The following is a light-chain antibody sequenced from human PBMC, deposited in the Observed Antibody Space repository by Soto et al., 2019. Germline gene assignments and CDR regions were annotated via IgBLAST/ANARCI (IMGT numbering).Light chain of an antibody. J-gene: IGLJ2*01. CDR2: EVS. CDR3: SSYTSSSTLGVV. Sequence: QSVLTQPASVSGSPGQSITISCTGTSSDVGGYNYVSWYQQHPGKAPKLMIYEVSNRPSEVSNRFSGSKSGNTASLTISGLQADDEADYYCSSYTSSSTLGVVFGGGTKLTVL. V-gene: IGLV2-14*01. CDR1: SSDVGGYNY.